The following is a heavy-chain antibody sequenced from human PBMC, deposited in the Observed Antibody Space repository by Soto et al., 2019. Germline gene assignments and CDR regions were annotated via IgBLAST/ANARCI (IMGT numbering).Heavy chain of an antibody. D-gene: IGHD5-12*01. V-gene: IGHV3-33*08. CDR2: IWYDGSNK. CDR1: GFTFSSYG. CDR3: ARDRYSGYGNYFDY. Sequence: QPGGSLRLSCAASGFTFSSYGMHWVRQAPGKGLEWVAVIWYDGSNKYYADSVKGRFTISRDNSKNTLYLQMNSLRAEDTAVYYCARDRYSGYGNYFDYWGQGTLVTVSS. J-gene: IGHJ4*02.